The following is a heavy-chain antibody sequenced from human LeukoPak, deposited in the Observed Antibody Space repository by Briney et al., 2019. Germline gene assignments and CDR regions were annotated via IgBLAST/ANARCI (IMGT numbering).Heavy chain of an antibody. Sequence: SETLSLTCAVYGGSFSGYYWSWTRQPPGKGLEWIGSIYYSGSTYYNPSLKSRVTISVDTSKNQFSLKLSSVTAADTAVYYCARAGTTGTTAGRYYFDYWGQGTLVTVSS. CDR2: IYYSGST. CDR3: ARAGTTGTTAGRYYFDY. D-gene: IGHD1-1*01. V-gene: IGHV4-34*01. CDR1: GGSFSGYY. J-gene: IGHJ4*02.